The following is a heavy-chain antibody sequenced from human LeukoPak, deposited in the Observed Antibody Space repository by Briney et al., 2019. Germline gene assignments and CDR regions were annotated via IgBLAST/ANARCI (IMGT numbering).Heavy chain of an antibody. J-gene: IGHJ3*02. CDR2: IIPIFGTA. V-gene: IGHV1-69*13. D-gene: IGHD3-3*01. CDR3: ARERITIFGVVVSASDAFDI. Sequence: SVKVSCKASGGTFSSYAISWVRQAPGQGLEWMGGIIPIFGTANYAQKFQGRVTITADESTSTAYMELSSLRSEDTAVYYCARERITIFGVVVSASDAFDIWGQGTMVTVSS. CDR1: GGTFSSYA.